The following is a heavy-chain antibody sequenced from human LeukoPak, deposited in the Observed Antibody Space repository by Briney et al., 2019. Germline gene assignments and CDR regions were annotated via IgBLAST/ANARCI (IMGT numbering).Heavy chain of an antibody. CDR1: GYTFTGYY. CDR2: INPKSGGT. CDR3: ARDHCSSTSCYEPPTFDY. D-gene: IGHD2-2*01. V-gene: IGHV1-2*02. Sequence: ASVTVSCKASGYTFTGYYMHWVRQAPGQGLEWMGWINPKSGGTNYAQKFQGRVTMTRDTSISTAYMELSRLRSDDTAVYYCARDHCSSTSCYEPPTFDYWGQGTLVTVSS. J-gene: IGHJ4*02.